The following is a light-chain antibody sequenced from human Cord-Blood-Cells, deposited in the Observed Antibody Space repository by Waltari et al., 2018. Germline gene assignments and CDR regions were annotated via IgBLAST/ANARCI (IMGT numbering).Light chain of an antibody. J-gene: IGKJ4*01. V-gene: IGKV1-12*01. Sequence: DIQMTQSPSSVSASVGDRVTITCRASQGISSWLAWLQQKPGKAPKLLIYAPSSLQSGVPSRFSGSGSGTAFTLTISSLQPEDFATYYCQQANSFPLPFGGGTKVEIK. CDR3: QQANSFPLP. CDR2: APS. CDR1: QGISSW.